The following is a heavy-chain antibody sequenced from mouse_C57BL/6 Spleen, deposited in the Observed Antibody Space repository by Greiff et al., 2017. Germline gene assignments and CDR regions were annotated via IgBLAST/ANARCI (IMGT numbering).Heavy chain of an antibody. J-gene: IGHJ1*03. V-gene: IGHV5-4*03. CDR3: ARVITAVVATDGHWYFDV. Sequence: EVKLMESGGGLVKPGGSLKLSCAASGFTFSSYAMSWVRQTPEKRLEWVATISDGGSYTYYPDNVKGRFTISRDNAKNNLYLQVSHLKSEDTAMYYCARVITAVVATDGHWYFDVWGTGTTVTVSS. CDR2: ISDGGSYT. D-gene: IGHD1-1*01. CDR1: GFTFSSYA.